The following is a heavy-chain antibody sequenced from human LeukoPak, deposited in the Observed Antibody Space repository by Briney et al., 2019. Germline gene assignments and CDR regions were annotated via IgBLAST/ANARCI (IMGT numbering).Heavy chain of an antibody. V-gene: IGHV1-18*01. CDR3: ARSYDFWSGYDY. Sequence: ASVKVSCKASGYTFTSYAMNWVRQAPGQGLEWMGWISVYNGNTNYAQNLQGRVTMTTDTSTSTAYMDLRSLRSDDTAVYYCARSYDFWSGYDYWGQGTLVTVSS. CDR2: ISVYNGNT. J-gene: IGHJ4*02. D-gene: IGHD3-3*01. CDR1: GYTFTSYA.